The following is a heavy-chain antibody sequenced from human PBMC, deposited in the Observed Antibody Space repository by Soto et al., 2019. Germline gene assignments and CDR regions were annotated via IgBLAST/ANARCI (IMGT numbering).Heavy chain of an antibody. D-gene: IGHD6-13*01. CDR2: INHSGST. CDR1: GGSFSGYC. V-gene: IGHV4-34*01. J-gene: IGHJ4*02. Sequence: LEILSLTCAVYGGSFSGYCWSWIRQPPGKGLEWIGEINHSGSTNYNPSLKSRVTISVDTSKNQFSLKLSSVTAADTAVYYCARGRGSSWPRVDYWGQGTLVTVSS. CDR3: ARGRGSSWPRVDY.